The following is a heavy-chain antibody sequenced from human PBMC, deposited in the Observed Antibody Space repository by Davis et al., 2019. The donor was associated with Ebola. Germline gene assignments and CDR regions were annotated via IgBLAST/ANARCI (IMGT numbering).Heavy chain of an antibody. J-gene: IGHJ4*02. CDR1: AFTFSTYE. CDR2: ISSSGSTI. V-gene: IGHV3-48*03. D-gene: IGHD3-9*01. CDR3: ARDPPRHDILTGLFDY. Sequence: PGGSLRLSCAASAFTFSTYEMNWVRQAPGKGLEWVSYISSSGSTIYYADSVKGRFTISRDNSKNTLYLQMNSLRAEDTAVYYCARDPPRHDILTGLFDYWGQGTLVTVSS.